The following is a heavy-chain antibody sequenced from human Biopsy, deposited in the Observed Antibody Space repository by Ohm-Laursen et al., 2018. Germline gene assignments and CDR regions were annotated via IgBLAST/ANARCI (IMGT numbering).Heavy chain of an antibody. Sequence: LRLPCAASGFSFSSYGMHWVRQAPGKGLEWVAVLWYDGTNKYSADSVKGRFTISRDKSKNKLYLQMNSLRAEDPAMYYCVRPPNARAGGAPFDIWGQGTMVTVSS. D-gene: IGHD1-1*01. CDR1: GFSFSSYG. CDR3: VRPPNARAGGAPFDI. CDR2: LWYDGTNK. J-gene: IGHJ3*02. V-gene: IGHV3-33*01.